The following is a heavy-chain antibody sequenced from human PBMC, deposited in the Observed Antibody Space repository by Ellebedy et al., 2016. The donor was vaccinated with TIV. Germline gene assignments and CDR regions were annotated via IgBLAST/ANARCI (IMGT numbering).Heavy chain of an antibody. CDR3: AKSAIWGSYRYADY. J-gene: IGHJ4*02. Sequence: GESLKISCAASGFTFSSYAMSWVRQAPGKGLEWVSAISGSGGSTYYADSVKGRFTISRDNSKNTLYLQMNSLRAEDTAVYYCAKSAIWGSYRYADYWGQGTLVTVSS. CDR2: ISGSGGST. V-gene: IGHV3-23*01. CDR1: GFTFSSYA. D-gene: IGHD3-16*02.